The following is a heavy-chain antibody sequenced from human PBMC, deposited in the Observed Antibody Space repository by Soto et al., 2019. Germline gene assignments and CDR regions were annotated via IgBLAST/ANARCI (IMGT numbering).Heavy chain of an antibody. J-gene: IGHJ4*02. CDR2: IYWDDDK. V-gene: IGHV2-5*02. CDR1: GFSLTTSGVG. CDR3: AHRRRDNSNWYGGNFDY. Sequence: QITLKESGPTLVKPTQTLTLTCTFSGFSLTTSGVGVGWIRQPPGKALEWLALIYWDDDKRYRPSLKSGLTITKDTTKNQVVLTMTNMDPVDTATCSCAHRRRDNSNWYGGNFDYGGPGTLVTVSS. D-gene: IGHD6-13*01.